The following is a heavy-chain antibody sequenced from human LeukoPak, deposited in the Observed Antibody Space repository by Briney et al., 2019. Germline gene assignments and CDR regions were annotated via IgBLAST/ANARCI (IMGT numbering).Heavy chain of an antibody. V-gene: IGHV3-11*04. D-gene: IGHD6-6*01. CDR2: ITNSGTTI. J-gene: IGHJ6*03. CDR1: GFTFTDYY. CDR3: AKAGDSGIEKYSSSPRQYYYYYMDV. Sequence: GGSLRLSCAASGFTFTDYYMSWIRQAPGKGLEWVSYITNSGTTIYYADSVKGRFTISRDNAKNSLYLQMNSLRAEDTAVYYCAKAGDSGIEKYSSSPRQYYYYYMDVWGKGTTVTVSS.